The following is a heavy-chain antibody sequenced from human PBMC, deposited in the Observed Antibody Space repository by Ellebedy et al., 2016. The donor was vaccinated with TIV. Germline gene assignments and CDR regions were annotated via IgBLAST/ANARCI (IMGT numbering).Heavy chain of an antibody. D-gene: IGHD5-12*01. V-gene: IGHV3-74*01. CDR1: GFTFSRRW. CDR3: AIDLSGYETH. J-gene: IGHJ4*02. Sequence: HTGGSLRLSCAASGFTFSRRWMHWVRQAPGKGLVWVSRIHNDGYDTNNADSVKGRFTISRDNAKNTLYLQMNSLRAEDTAVYYCAIDLSGYETHWGQGTLVTVSS. CDR2: IHNDGYDT.